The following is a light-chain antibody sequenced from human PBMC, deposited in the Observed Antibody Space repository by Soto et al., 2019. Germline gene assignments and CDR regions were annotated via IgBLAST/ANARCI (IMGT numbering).Light chain of an antibody. CDR2: HAF. CDR1: QSISYTY. CDR3: QQLRMYPST. Sequence: EIVLTQSPGTLSLSPGGRATLSCRASQSISYTYLAWYQQKPGQAPRVLIYHAFRRATGIPDRFSGSGSGTDFALTITSLQAEDFATYYCQQLRMYPSTFGGGTKVEIK. J-gene: IGKJ4*01. V-gene: IGKV3-20*01.